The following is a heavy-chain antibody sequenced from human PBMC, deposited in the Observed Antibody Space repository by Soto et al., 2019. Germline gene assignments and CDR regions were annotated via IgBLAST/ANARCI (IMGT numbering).Heavy chain of an antibody. CDR3: ARVISYGYFDY. Sequence: QVQLQESGPGLVQPSQTLSLTCTVSGGSISSGGYYWSWIRKHPGKGLEWIGYIYYSGSTYYNPSLKSRVTISVDPSKNQFSLKLSSVTAADTAVYYCARVISYGYFDYWGQGTLVTVSS. D-gene: IGHD1-26*01. CDR1: GGSISSGGYY. V-gene: IGHV4-31*03. J-gene: IGHJ4*02. CDR2: IYYSGST.